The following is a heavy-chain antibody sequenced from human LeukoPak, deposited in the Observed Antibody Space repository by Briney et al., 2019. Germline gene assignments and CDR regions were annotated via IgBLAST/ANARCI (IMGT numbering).Heavy chain of an antibody. CDR3: ARGVLRFLAGDY. D-gene: IGHD3-3*01. CDR2: IKPDGSEI. V-gene: IGHV3-7*01. J-gene: IGHJ4*02. CDR1: GFTFSSYA. Sequence: GGSLRLSCAASGFTFSSYAMSWVRQAPGKGLEWVANIKPDGSEIYYVDSVKGRFTISRDNAKNSLYLQMNSLRAEDTAVYFCARGVLRFLAGDYWGQGTLVTVSS.